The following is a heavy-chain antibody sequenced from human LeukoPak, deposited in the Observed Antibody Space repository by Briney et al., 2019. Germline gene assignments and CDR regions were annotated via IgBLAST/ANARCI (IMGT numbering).Heavy chain of an antibody. CDR3: AKAFSTPYYYGSGTFSSRGETQSDY. CDR2: ISGSGGST. D-gene: IGHD3-10*01. V-gene: IGHV3-23*01. J-gene: IGHJ4*02. Sequence: PGGSLRLSCAASGFTFSSYGMSWVRQAPGKGLEWVSSISGSGGSTYYADSVKGRFTISRDNSKNTLYLQMNSLRAEDTAVYYCAKAFSTPYYYGSGTFSSRGETQSDYWGQGTLVTVSS. CDR1: GFTFSSYG.